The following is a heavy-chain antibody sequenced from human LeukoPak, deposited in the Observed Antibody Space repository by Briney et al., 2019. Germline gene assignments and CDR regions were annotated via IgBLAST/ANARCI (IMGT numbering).Heavy chain of an antibody. Sequence: GGSLRLSCAASGFTFSSYEMNWVRQAPGKGLEWVSSISSNSNYIYYSDSVKDRFTISRDNVKNSLYLQMNSLRAEDTGVYYCARIRVLWFGENYYYMDVWGKGTTVIISS. CDR3: ARIRVLWFGENYYYMDV. V-gene: IGHV3-21*01. CDR2: ISSNSNYI. CDR1: GFTFSSYE. D-gene: IGHD3-10*01. J-gene: IGHJ6*03.